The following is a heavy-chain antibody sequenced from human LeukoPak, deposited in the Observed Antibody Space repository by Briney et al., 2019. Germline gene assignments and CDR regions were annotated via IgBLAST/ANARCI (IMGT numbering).Heavy chain of an antibody. J-gene: IGHJ4*02. D-gene: IGHD5-12*01. CDR2: IYYSGST. CDR3: ARGGGYDYPTSY. CDR1: GGSISSGDYY. Sequence: SETLSLTCTVSGGSISSGDYYWSWIRQPPGKGLEWIEYIYYSGSTYYNPSLKSRVTISVDTSKSQCSLKLSSVTAADTAVYYCARGGGYDYPTSYWGQGTLVTVSS. V-gene: IGHV4-30-4*08.